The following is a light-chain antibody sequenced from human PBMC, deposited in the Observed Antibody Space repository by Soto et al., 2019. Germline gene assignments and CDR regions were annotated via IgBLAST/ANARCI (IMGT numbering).Light chain of an antibody. Sequence: EIVLTQSPATLSLSPRERATLSCRASQTVSGYLGWYQQKPGQAPRLLIYDASNRATGIPARFSGSGSGTDFSLTISSLEPEDFAIYYCQQRSNWPLTFGGGTKVEIE. CDR1: QTVSGY. V-gene: IGKV3-11*01. CDR3: QQRSNWPLT. CDR2: DAS. J-gene: IGKJ4*01.